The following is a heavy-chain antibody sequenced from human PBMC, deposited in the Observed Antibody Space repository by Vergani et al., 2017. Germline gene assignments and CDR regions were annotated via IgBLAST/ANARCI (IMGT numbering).Heavy chain of an antibody. CDR2: ISSSSSYI. J-gene: IGHJ4*02. CDR3: ARTTGGYSYGCPFDY. V-gene: IGHV3-21*01. CDR1: GFTFSSYS. D-gene: IGHD5-18*01. Sequence: EVQLVESGGGLVKPGGSLRLSCAASGFTFSSYSMNWVRQAPGKGLEWVSSISSSSSYIYYADSVKGRFTISRDNAKNSLYLQMNSLRAEDTAVYYCARTTGGYSYGCPFDYWGQGTLVTVSS.